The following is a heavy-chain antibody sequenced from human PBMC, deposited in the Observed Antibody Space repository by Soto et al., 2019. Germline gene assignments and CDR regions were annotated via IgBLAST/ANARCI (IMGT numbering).Heavy chain of an antibody. CDR2: IIPIFGTA. V-gene: IGHV1-69*06. CDR3: ASGCSSTSFFDY. D-gene: IGHD2-2*01. CDR1: GGTFSSYA. Sequence: VASVKVSCKASGGTFSSYAISWVRQAPGQGLEWMGGIIPIFGTANYAQKFQGRVTITADKSTSTAYMELSSLRSEDTAVYYCASGCSSTSFFDYWGQGTLVTVSS. J-gene: IGHJ4*02.